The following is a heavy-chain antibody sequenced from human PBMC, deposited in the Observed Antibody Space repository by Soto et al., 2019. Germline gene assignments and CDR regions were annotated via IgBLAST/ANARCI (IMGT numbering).Heavy chain of an antibody. CDR3: ARTRESNSWPDY. Sequence: SGPTLVNPTETLTLACHLSGFSLSTPRMGVSWIRQPPGKAPEWLAQIFSNGEESYSASLRNRLSISTDISKTQVALVVTNLDPLDTGTYYCARTRESNSWPDYWGQGTLVTVSS. CDR2: IFSNGEE. J-gene: IGHJ4*02. CDR1: GFSLSTPRMG. V-gene: IGHV2-26*01. D-gene: IGHD6-13*01.